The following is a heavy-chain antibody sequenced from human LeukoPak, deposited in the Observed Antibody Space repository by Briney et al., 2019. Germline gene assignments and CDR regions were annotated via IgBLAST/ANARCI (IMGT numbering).Heavy chain of an antibody. CDR3: AAFLFGDYGRIYY. D-gene: IGHD4-17*01. Sequence: SETLSLTCAVYGGSFSGYYWSWIRQPPGKGLEWIGEINHSGSTNYNPSLKSRVTISVDTSKNQLSLKLNSVTAADTAVYYCAAFLFGDYGRIYYWGQGTLVTVSS. V-gene: IGHV4-34*01. CDR1: GGSFSGYY. CDR2: INHSGST. J-gene: IGHJ4*02.